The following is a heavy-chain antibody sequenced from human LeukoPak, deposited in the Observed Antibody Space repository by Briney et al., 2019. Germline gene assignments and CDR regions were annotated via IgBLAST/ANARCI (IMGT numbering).Heavy chain of an antibody. CDR1: GGSISSANLY. CDR2: ISYSGST. D-gene: IGHD5-24*01. Sequence: SQTLSLTCNVSGGSISSANLYWSWIRQPPGKGLEWIGYISYSGSTYYNASLKSRVTISFDTSNNRFSLKLTSMTAADTAIYFCARVDMATIFDYCGQGALVTVSS. J-gene: IGHJ4*02. V-gene: IGHV4-30-4*01. CDR3: ARVDMATIFDY.